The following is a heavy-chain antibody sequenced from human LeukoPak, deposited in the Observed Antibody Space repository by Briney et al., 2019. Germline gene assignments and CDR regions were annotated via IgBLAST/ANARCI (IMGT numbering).Heavy chain of an antibody. V-gene: IGHV4-34*01. D-gene: IGHD6-13*01. J-gene: IGHJ4*02. CDR1: GGSISSYY. CDR2: INHSGST. CDR3: ARHPIAAAGAIDY. Sequence: SETLSLTCTVSGGSISSYYWSWIRQPPGKGLEWTGEINHSGSTNYNPSLKSRVTISVDTSKNQFSLKLSSVTAADTAVYYCARHPIAAAGAIDYWGQGTLVTVSS.